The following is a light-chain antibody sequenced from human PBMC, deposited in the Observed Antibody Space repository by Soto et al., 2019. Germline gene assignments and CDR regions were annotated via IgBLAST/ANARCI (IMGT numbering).Light chain of an antibody. CDR1: QGIRND. V-gene: IGKV1-6*01. CDR3: LQDYNYPRT. Sequence: IQMTPSQSSLSTSVVDRVTITCRASQGIRNDLGWYQQKPGKAPKLLIYAASSLQSGVPSRFSGSGSGTDFTLTISSLQPEDFATYYCLQDYNYPRTFGQGTKVDI. J-gene: IGKJ1*01. CDR2: AAS.